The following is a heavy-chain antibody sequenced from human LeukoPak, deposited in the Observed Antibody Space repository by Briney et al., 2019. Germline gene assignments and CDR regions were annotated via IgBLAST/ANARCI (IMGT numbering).Heavy chain of an antibody. V-gene: IGHV1-8*02. CDR1: GGTFSSYA. J-gene: IGHJ4*02. Sequence: ASVKVSCKASGGTFSSYAINWVRQATGQGLEWMGWMNPNSGNTGYAQKFQGRVTMTRNTSISTAYMELSSLRSEDTAVYYCASGRKMVRGVMGGDYWGQGTLVTVSS. CDR3: ASGRKMVRGVMGGDY. D-gene: IGHD3-10*01. CDR2: MNPNSGNT.